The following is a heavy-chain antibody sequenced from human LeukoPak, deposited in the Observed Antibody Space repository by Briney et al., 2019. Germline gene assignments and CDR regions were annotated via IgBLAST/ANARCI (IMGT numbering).Heavy chain of an antibody. CDR2: VCYNGTT. V-gene: IGHV4-59*01. CDR1: GDSISSYF. D-gene: IGHD3-16*01. Sequence: SETLPLTCSVSGDSISSYFWAWIRQPPGKGLEWIGYVCYNGTTNYNPSLRNRVAISIDTSKNQFSLKLNSATAADTAVYYCATSGGFNSPRHYWGQGTLVTVSS. CDR3: ATSGGFNSPRHY. J-gene: IGHJ4*02.